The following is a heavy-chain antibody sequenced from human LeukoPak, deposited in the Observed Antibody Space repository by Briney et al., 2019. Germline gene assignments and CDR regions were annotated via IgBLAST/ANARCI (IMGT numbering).Heavy chain of an antibody. V-gene: IGHV1-2*02. J-gene: IGHJ5*02. CDR2: INCNSGDA. D-gene: IGHD3-22*01. CDR1: GYSFTEHY. CDR3: ARVSYYYDSSGRKPRGWFDP. Sequence: ASVKVSCKASGYSFTEHYIYWVRQAPGQGLEWVGRINCNSGDANSAQKFQGRVTMTRDTSISTAYMELSRLRSDDTAVYYCARVSYYYDSSGRKPRGWFDPWGQGTLVTVSS.